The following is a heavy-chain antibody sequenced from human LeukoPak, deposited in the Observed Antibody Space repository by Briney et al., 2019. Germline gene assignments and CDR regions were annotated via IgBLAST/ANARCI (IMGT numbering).Heavy chain of an antibody. Sequence: SETLSLTCTVSGGSISSSSYYWGWIRQPPGKGLEWIGSIYYSGSTYYNPSLKSRVTISVDTSKNQFSLKLSSVTAADTAVYYCAGGPMGYSGYVNRWLPNYWGQGTLVTVSS. D-gene: IGHD5-12*01. V-gene: IGHV4-39*07. CDR3: AGGPMGYSGYVNRWLPNY. CDR1: GGSISSSSYY. J-gene: IGHJ4*02. CDR2: IYYSGST.